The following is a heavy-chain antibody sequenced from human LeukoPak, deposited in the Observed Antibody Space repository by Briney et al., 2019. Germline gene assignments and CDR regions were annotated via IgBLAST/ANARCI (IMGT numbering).Heavy chain of an antibody. Sequence: SETLSLTCTVSGGCISSSSYYWGWIRQPPGKGLEWIGSIYYSGSTYYNPSLKSRVTISVDTSKNQFSLKLSSVTAADTAVYYCARGHSIVGATTVCAFDIWGQGTMVTVSS. CDR3: ARGHSIVGATTVCAFDI. CDR2: IYYSGST. CDR1: GGCISSSSYY. J-gene: IGHJ3*02. D-gene: IGHD1-26*01. V-gene: IGHV4-39*07.